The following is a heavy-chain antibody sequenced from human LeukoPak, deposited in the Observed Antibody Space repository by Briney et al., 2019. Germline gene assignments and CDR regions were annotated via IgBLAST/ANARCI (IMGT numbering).Heavy chain of an antibody. J-gene: IGHJ4*02. D-gene: IGHD3-10*01. CDR3: ARDRALYGSGTFDY. V-gene: IGHV3-66*01. Sequence: GGSLRLSCAASGFTVSSNYMSWVRQAPGKGLEWVSVIYSGGSTYYADSVKGRFTISRDNSKNTLYLQMNSLRAEDTAVYYCARDRALYGSGTFDYWGQGTLVTVSS. CDR1: GFTVSSNY. CDR2: IYSGGST.